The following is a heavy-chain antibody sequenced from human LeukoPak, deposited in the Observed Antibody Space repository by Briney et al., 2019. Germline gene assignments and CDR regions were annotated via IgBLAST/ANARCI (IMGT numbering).Heavy chain of an antibody. Sequence: GGSLRLSCAASGFTFSSYWMHWVRQAPGKGLMWVSLITTDGSSTTYADSVKGRFTISRDNAKNTLYLQMNSLRAEDTAVYYCARDYCAGSRDLDYWGQGTLVTVSS. CDR1: GFTFSSYW. J-gene: IGHJ4*02. V-gene: IGHV3-74*01. D-gene: IGHD6-13*01. CDR2: ITTDGSST. CDR3: ARDYCAGSRDLDY.